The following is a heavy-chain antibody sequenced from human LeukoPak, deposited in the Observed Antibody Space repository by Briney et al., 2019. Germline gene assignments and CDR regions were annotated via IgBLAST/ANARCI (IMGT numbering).Heavy chain of an antibody. Sequence: SGGSLRLSCAASGFTFSSYAMSWVRQAPGKGLEWVSAISGSGGSTYYADSVKGRFTISRDNSKNTLYLQMNSLRAEDTAVYYCAKDYWSSYGYSRGMDVWGQGTTVTVSS. D-gene: IGHD5-18*01. CDR1: GFTFSSYA. V-gene: IGHV3-23*01. J-gene: IGHJ6*02. CDR3: AKDYWSSYGYSRGMDV. CDR2: ISGSGGST.